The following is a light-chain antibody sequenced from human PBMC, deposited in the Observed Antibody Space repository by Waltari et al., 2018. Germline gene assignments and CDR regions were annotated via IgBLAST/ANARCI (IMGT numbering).Light chain of an antibody. Sequence: QSVLTQPPSASETPGQRVTISCSGGYSHVRRDNVSWYQQLPGTAPKLLIYNNNLRPSGVPDRFSGSKSGTSASLAISGLRSEDEADYYCAAWDSSLSGYVFGTGTKVTVL. J-gene: IGLJ1*01. V-gene: IGLV1-47*01. CDR1: YSHVRRDN. CDR3: AAWDSSLSGYV. CDR2: NNN.